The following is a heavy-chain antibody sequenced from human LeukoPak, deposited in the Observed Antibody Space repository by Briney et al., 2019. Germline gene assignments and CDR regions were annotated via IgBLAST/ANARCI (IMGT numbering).Heavy chain of an antibody. V-gene: IGHV1-24*01. CDR2: FDPEDGET. Sequence: ASVKVSCTVSGYTLTELSMHWVRQAPGKGLEWMGSFDPEDGETIYAQKFQGRVSMTEDRSTDTPYMELSSLRSEDTAVYYCATATYNYYMDVWGKGTTVTVSS. CDR1: GYTLTELS. CDR3: ATATYNYYMDV. J-gene: IGHJ6*03.